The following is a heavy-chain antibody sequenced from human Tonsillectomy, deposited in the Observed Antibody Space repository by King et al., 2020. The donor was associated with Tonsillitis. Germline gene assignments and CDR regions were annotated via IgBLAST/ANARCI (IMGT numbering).Heavy chain of an antibody. Sequence: VKLVESGGGVVQPGRSLRLSCSAAGFTFRNYGMHWVRQAPGKGLEWVAVISLDGRKTYYGDSVRGRFTISRDNSMFSVYRDMSSLRLEDTAIYYCAKDLGSLSHDYEDPFFDNWGQGTLVTAS. CDR1: GFTFRNYG. D-gene: IGHD4-17*01. V-gene: IGHV3-30*18. CDR2: ISLDGRKT. J-gene: IGHJ4*02. CDR3: AKDLGSLSHDYEDPFFDN.